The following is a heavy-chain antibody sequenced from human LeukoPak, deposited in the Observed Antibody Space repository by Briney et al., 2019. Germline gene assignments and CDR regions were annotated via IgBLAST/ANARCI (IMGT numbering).Heavy chain of an antibody. CDR1: GFIFSSYG. D-gene: IGHD3-10*01. CDR3: ARDSSMLRGPLVIYYFDF. J-gene: IGHJ4*02. V-gene: IGHV3-30*02. Sequence: PGGSLRLSCAASGFIFSSYGMHWVRQAPGKGLEWVAFIRYDGSKKYYADSVKGRFTISRDTSKNTLYLQMNSLRVEDTAIYYCARDSSMLRGPLVIYYFDFWGQGTLVTVSS. CDR2: IRYDGSKK.